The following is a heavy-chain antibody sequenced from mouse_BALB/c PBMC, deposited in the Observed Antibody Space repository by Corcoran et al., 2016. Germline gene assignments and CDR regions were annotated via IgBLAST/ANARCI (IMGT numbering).Heavy chain of an antibody. V-gene: IGHV14-3*02. CDR1: GFNIKDTY. CDR3: ARNYDDGAY. Sequence: EVQLQQSGPELVKPGASVKLSCTAYGFNIKDTYMHGGKQRPEQGLEWIGRIDPANGNTKYDPKFQCKATITADTSSNTAYLQLSSLTSEDTAVYYCARNYDDGAYWGQGTLVTVSA. D-gene: IGHD2-4*01. J-gene: IGHJ3*01. CDR2: IDPANGNT.